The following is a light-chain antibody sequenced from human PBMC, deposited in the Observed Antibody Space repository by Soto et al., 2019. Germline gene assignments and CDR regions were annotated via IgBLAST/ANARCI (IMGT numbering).Light chain of an antibody. CDR1: QSVSRN. CDR2: GAS. CDR3: QQYHDWPPLT. Sequence: EILLTQSPATLSVSPGERATLSCRASQSVSRNLAWYQQKPGQAPRLLIYGASTRATGIPDRISGSGSGTEFTLTLSSLQSEDFAVYYCQQYHDWPPLTFGGGTKVEIK. J-gene: IGKJ4*01. V-gene: IGKV3D-15*01.